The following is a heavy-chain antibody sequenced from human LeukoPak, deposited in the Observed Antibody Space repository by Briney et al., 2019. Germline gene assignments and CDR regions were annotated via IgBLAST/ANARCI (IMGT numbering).Heavy chain of an antibody. J-gene: IGHJ4*02. V-gene: IGHV4-59*12. CDR3: ARDLDPPLDY. CDR1: DGSITGYY. CDR2: VYYTGRT. Sequence: SETLSLTCTVSDGSITGYYWSWIRQPPGKGLEWIAYVYYTGRTLYNPSLESRVTMSVDTSKNQFSLKLSSVTAADTAVYYCARDLDPPLDYWGQGTLVTVSS.